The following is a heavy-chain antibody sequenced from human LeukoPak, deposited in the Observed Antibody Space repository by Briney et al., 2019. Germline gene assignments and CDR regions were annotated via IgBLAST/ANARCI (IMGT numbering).Heavy chain of an antibody. CDR2: IHYDGKI. CDR1: GFSVSGKF. Sequence: QPGGSLRLSCAASGFSVSGKFMSWVRQAPGKGLEWVSIIHYDGKIRYAGSVGGRLTIYRDDSENTLFLQMNSLRVDDTAVYFCASGDGYLQPYWGQGTLVTVSS. CDR3: ASGDGYLQPY. D-gene: IGHD2-21*01. J-gene: IGHJ4*02. V-gene: IGHV3-53*01.